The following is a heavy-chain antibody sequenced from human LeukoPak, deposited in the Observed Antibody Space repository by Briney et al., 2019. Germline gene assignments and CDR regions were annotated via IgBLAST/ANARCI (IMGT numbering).Heavy chain of an antibody. CDR3: ARAMYSYGFYFDY. D-gene: IGHD5-18*01. V-gene: IGHV4-30-4*01. CDR1: GGSISSGAYY. J-gene: IGHJ4*02. Sequence: SETLSLTCTVSGGSISSGAYYWTWSRQPPGKGLGWIGYIFYSGNTYYNPSLKSRVTISVDTSKNQFSLKLSSVTAADTAVYYCARAMYSYGFYFDYWGQGSLVTVSS. CDR2: IFYSGNT.